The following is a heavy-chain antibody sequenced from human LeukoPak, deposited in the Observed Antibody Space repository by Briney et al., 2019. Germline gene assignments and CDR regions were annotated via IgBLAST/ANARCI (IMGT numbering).Heavy chain of an antibody. Sequence: PSETLSLTCTVSGYSISSGYYWGWIRQPPGKGLEWIGSIYYSGSTYYNPSLKSRVTISVDTSKNQFSLKLSSVTAADTAVYYCARLTHLEGWFDPWGQGTLVTVSS. CDR2: IYYSGST. J-gene: IGHJ5*02. D-gene: IGHD1-1*01. CDR1: GYSISSGYY. V-gene: IGHV4-38-2*02. CDR3: ARLTHLEGWFDP.